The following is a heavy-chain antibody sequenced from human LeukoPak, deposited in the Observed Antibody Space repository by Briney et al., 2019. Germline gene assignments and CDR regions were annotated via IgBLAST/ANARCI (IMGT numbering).Heavy chain of an antibody. J-gene: IGHJ3*02. D-gene: IGHD3-22*01. Sequence: ASVKVSCKASGYTFTSYYMHWVRQAPGQGLEWMRIINPSGGSTSYAQKFQGRVTMTRDMSTSTVYMELSSLRSEDTAVYYCATPTGGNYDSSGYADAFDIWGQGTMVTVSS. CDR3: ATPTGGNYDSSGYADAFDI. CDR2: INPSGGST. V-gene: IGHV1-46*01. CDR1: GYTFTSYY.